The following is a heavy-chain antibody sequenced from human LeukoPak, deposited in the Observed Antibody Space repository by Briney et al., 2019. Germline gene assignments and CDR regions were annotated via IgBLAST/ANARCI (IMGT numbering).Heavy chain of an antibody. V-gene: IGHV3-11*06. D-gene: IGHD3/OR15-3a*01. J-gene: IGHJ1*01. Sequence: GGSLRLSCAASGFSFSDYYMSWIRQTPEEGLEWLSYISSSSDYRNYADSLKGRFTISRDNAKNSVYLQMNSLRAEDTAVYYCARQGLYDSSDFWTFQHWGQGTLVTVSS. CDR3: ARQGLYDSSDFWTFQH. CDR2: ISSSSDYR. CDR1: GFSFSDYY.